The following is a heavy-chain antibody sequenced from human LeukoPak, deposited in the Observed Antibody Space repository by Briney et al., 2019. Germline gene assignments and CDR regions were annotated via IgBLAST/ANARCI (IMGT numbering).Heavy chain of an antibody. CDR3: TFSLTTVTTLGAFDI. D-gene: IGHD4-17*01. Sequence: GGSLRLSCAASGFTFSNVWMSWVRQAPGKGLEWVGRIKSKTDGGTTDYAAPVKGRFTISRDDSKNTLYLQMNSLKTEDTAVYYCTFSLTTVTTLGAFDIWGQGTMVTVSS. J-gene: IGHJ3*02. CDR1: GFTFSNVW. V-gene: IGHV3-15*01. CDR2: IKSKTDGGTT.